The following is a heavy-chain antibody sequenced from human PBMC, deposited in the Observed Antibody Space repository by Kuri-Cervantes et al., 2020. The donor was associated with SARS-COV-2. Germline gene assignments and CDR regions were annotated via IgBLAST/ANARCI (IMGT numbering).Heavy chain of an antibody. CDR3: ARSGSAPYYYYGMDV. D-gene: IGHD3-10*01. CDR2: ISSYSGNT. J-gene: IGHJ6*02. V-gene: IGHV1-18*01. CDR1: GYTFSFYG. Sequence: ASVKVSCKASGYTFSFYGFSWVRQAPGQGLEWMGRISSYSGNTNYAQNLQGRVTMTTDTSTSTAYMDLRSLRSDDTAVYYGARSGSAPYYYYGMDVWGQGTTVTVSS.